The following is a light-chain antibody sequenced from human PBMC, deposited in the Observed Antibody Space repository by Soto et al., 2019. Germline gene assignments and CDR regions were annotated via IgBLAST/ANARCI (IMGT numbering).Light chain of an antibody. V-gene: IGKV3-20*01. J-gene: IGKJ2*01. CDR3: RQYGSSPSYT. Sequence: EIVLTQSPGTLSLSPGERATLSCRASQSLSSYLAWYQQKPGQAPRLLIYSASSRATGSPDRFSGSGSGTDFTLTISRREPEDFAVYYCRQYGSSPSYTFGQGTKLEIK. CDR2: SAS. CDR1: QSLSSY.